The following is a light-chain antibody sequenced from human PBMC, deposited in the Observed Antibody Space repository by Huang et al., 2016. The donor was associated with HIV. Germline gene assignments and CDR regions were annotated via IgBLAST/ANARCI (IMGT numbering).Light chain of an antibody. V-gene: IGKV2-28*01. J-gene: IGKJ1*01. Sequence: DIVMTQSPLFLSVSPGELASMSCTSSQSLLHSRTFNYLDWYRQRPGQSPQLLIYLASNQASGVPVRFSGSGSGTNFTLRISAVEPEDAATYYCMQSLQTPRAFGQGTRVEVK. CDR2: LAS. CDR1: QSLLHSRTFNY. CDR3: MQSLQTPRA.